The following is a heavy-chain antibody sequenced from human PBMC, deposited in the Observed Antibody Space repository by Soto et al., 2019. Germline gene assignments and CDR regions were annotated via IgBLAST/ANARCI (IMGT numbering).Heavy chain of an antibody. CDR3: ARDGQGGGVVNWFDP. D-gene: IGHD3-16*01. J-gene: IGHJ5*02. CDR1: GFTFSSYS. Sequence: EVQLVESGGGLVQPGGSLRLSCAASGFTFSSYSMNWVRQAPGKGLEWVSYISSSGSTIYYADSVKGRFTISRDNAKNSLYLQMNSLRAEDTAVYYCARDGQGGGVVNWFDPWGQGTLVTVSS. V-gene: IGHV3-48*01. CDR2: ISSSGSTI.